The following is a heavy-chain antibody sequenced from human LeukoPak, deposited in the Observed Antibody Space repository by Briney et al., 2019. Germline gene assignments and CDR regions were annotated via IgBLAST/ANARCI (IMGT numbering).Heavy chain of an antibody. D-gene: IGHD5-18*01. J-gene: IGHJ4*02. V-gene: IGHV3-21*04. CDR1: GFAFSSYN. CDR2: ISSSSSYI. CDR3: ARAGDPTMATGYFDY. Sequence: GGSLRLSCAASGFAFSSYNLNWVRQAPGKGLEWVSSISSSSSYIYYADSVKGRFTISRDNSKNTVYLQMNGLRAEDTAVYFCARAGDPTMATGYFDYWGQGTLVTVSS.